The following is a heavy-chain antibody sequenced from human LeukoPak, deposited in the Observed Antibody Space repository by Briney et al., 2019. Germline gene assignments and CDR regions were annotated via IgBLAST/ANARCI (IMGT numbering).Heavy chain of an antibody. V-gene: IGHV3-30*01. D-gene: IGHD1-14*01. Sequence: GRSLRLSCAASGFTFSSYAMHGVRQAPGKGLEWVAVISYDGSNKYYADSVKGRFTISRDNSKNTLYLQMNSLRAEDTAVYYCARVKQPVPEVFDYWGQGTLVTVSS. CDR3: ARVKQPVPEVFDY. J-gene: IGHJ4*02. CDR2: ISYDGSNK. CDR1: GFTFSSYA.